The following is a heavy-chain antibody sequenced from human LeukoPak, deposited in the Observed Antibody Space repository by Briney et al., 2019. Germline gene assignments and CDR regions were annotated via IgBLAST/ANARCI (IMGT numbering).Heavy chain of an antibody. CDR2: IISVRDTA. V-gene: IGHV1-69*08. CDR3: ARDPRGGSYYFDN. Sequence: SVKVSCKVSGGTFISYSLSWVRQAPGQGLEWVGRIISVRDTANYAQKFQGRVTITLDQSTSTTYMTLSGLRSEDSAMYYCARDPRGGSYYFDNWGQGTLVTVSS. D-gene: IGHD1-26*01. CDR1: GGTFISYS. J-gene: IGHJ4*02.